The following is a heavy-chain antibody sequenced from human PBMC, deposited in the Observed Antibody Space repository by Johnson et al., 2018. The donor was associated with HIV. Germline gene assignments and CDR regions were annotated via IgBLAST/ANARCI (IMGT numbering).Heavy chain of an antibody. Sequence: VQLVESGGGLVQPGGSLRLSCAASGFTVSSNYMSWVRQAPGKGLEWVSVIYSGGSTYYADSVKGRFTISIDNSKNTLYLQMNSLRAEDTAVYYCAKGEAPEGGIQLCFYAIDMWGRGTRVTVSS. CDR2: IYSGGST. CDR1: GFTVSSNY. D-gene: IGHD5-18*01. V-gene: IGHV3-66*02. CDR3: AKGEAPEGGIQLCFYAIDM. J-gene: IGHJ3*02.